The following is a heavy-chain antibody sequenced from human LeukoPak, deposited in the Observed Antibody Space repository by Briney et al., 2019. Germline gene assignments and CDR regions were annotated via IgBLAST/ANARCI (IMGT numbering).Heavy chain of an antibody. CDR2: IYASGRT. Sequence: TSETLCLTCTVAGGSLSTYSWNWIRQPPGKGLEWIGRIYASGRTMYNPSLQSRITISVDTSNNHFSLQLTSVTAADTAVYYCVRRLLEARQSSATNWFDTWGLGTLVTVSS. CDR3: VRRLLEARQSSATNWFDT. D-gene: IGHD6-6*01. V-gene: IGHV4-4*07. J-gene: IGHJ5*02. CDR1: GGSLSTYS.